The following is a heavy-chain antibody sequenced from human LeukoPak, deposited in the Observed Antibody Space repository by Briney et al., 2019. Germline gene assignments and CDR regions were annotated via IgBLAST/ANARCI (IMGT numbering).Heavy chain of an antibody. J-gene: IGHJ4*02. CDR3: AKNRGGSYYSGSDY. CDR1: GFTFSSYA. Sequence: GGSLRLSCAASGFTFSSYAMNWVRQAPGKGLEWVSAVRGGDAGTSYADSVKGRFIISRDNSKNTLYLQMNSLRADDTAVYYCAKNRGGSYYSGSDYWGQGTLVTVSS. CDR2: VRGGDAGT. V-gene: IGHV3-23*01. D-gene: IGHD1-26*01.